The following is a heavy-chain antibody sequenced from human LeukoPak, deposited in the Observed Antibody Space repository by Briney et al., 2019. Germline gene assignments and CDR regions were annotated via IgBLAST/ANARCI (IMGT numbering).Heavy chain of an antibody. J-gene: IGHJ4*02. CDR3: ARHEYSSFASAIDY. D-gene: IGHD6-6*01. V-gene: IGHV4-39*01. CDR2: IYYSGST. Sequence: KPSETLSLTCTVSGGSIRSSSYYWGWIRQPPGKGLEWIGSIYYSGSTYYNPSLKSRVTISVDTSKNQFSLKLSSVTAADTAVYYCARHEYSSFASAIDYWGQGTLVTVSS. CDR1: GGSIRSSSYY.